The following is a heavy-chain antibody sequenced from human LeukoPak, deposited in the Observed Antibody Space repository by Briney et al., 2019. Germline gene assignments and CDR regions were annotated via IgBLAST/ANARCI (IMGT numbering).Heavy chain of an antibody. V-gene: IGHV1-8*03. J-gene: IGHJ3*01. D-gene: IGHD1-1*01. Sequence: ASVKVSCKASGYTFIGYDINWVRQATGQGLEWMGWMNPNSGNTGYAQKFQGRVTSTRNTSISTAYMELSSLRSDDTAIYYCATNGLQGDNVQPDDTFDVWGQGTVVTVSS. CDR3: ATNGLQGDNVQPDDTFDV. CDR2: MNPNSGNT. CDR1: GYTFIGYD.